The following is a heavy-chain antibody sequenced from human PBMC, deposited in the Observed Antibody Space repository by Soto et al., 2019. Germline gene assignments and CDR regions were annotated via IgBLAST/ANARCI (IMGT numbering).Heavy chain of an antibody. CDR2: ISHDGSNK. J-gene: IGHJ4*02. CDR1: GFTFSSYG. Sequence: GGSLRLSCAASGFTFSSYGMHWVRQAPGKELEWVAVISHDGSNKYYADSVKGRFTISRDNSKNTLYLQMNSLRAEDTAVYYCAKDRARLKVRGGTFDYWGQGTLVTVSS. D-gene: IGHD3-10*01. CDR3: AKDRARLKVRGGTFDY. V-gene: IGHV3-30*18.